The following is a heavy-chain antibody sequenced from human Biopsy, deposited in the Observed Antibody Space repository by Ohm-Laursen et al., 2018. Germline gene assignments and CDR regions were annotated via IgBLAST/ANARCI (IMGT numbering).Heavy chain of an antibody. CDR3: ARESQFRFLEGAFDY. CDR1: GGSISDDY. CDR2: ISSGGRA. V-gene: IGHV4-59*01. J-gene: IGHJ4*02. D-gene: IGHD3-3*01. Sequence: SDTLSLTCAVSGGSISDDYWNWIRQPPGKGLQVIGYISSGGRAKYNPSLKSRLTISLDTSKNQLSLRLSSVTAADSAIYYCARESQFRFLEGAFDYWGQGILVTVSS.